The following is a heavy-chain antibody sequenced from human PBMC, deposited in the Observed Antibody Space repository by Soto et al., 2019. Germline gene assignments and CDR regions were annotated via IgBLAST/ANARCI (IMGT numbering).Heavy chain of an antibody. CDR3: ARSERPLVSGSLFNCLDP. Sequence: GASVKVSCKASGGTFSSYTISWVRQAPGQGLEWMGRIIPILGIANYAQKFQGRVTITADKSTSTAYMELSSLRSEDTAVYYCARSERPLVSGSLFNCLDPWAREPWSPSPQ. CDR2: IIPILGIA. J-gene: IGHJ5*02. V-gene: IGHV1-69*02. CDR1: GGTFSSYT. D-gene: IGHD3-10*01.